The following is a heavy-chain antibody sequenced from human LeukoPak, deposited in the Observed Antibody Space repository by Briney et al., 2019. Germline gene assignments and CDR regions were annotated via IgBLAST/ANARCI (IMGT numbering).Heavy chain of an antibody. D-gene: IGHD3-10*01. CDR3: AREGYYGSGSPPSLYFDY. CDR1: GFTFSSYA. Sequence: GGSLRLSCAASGFTFSSYAMHWVRKAPGKGLEWVAVISYDGSNKYYAGSVKGRFTISRDNSRSTLYLQMNSLRPEDTAIYYCAREGYYGSGSPPSLYFDYWGQGTLVTVSS. J-gene: IGHJ4*02. V-gene: IGHV3-30*04. CDR2: ISYDGSNK.